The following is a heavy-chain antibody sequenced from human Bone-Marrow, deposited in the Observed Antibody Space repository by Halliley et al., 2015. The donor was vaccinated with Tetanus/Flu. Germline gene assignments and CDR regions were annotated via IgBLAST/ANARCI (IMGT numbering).Heavy chain of an antibody. V-gene: IGHV4-59*08. CDR1: GDSISGFY. J-gene: IGHJ4*02. D-gene: IGHD3-3*02. CDR2: IYYSGNT. Sequence: LRLSCIVSGDSISGFYWSWIRQSPGKGLEWIGYIYYSGNTNYTPSLKSRVTISIDTSKNQFSLKLNSLTAADTAIYYCARHGRTSIRSFEFWGRGTLVTVSS. CDR3: ARHGRTSIRSFEF.